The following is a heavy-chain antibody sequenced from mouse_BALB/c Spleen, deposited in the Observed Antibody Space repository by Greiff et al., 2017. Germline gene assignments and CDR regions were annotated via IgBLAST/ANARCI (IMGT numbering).Heavy chain of an antibody. V-gene: IGHV1S41*01. CDR3: ARSGYDYVYY. CDR1: GYTFTSYG. D-gene: IGHD2-4*01. J-gene: IGHJ2*01. CDR2: IVTGSGST. Sequence: DLVKPGASVKLSCKASGYTFTSYGINWVKQRPGQGLEWIGRIVTGSGSTYYNEMFKGKATLTVDKSSSTAYIQLSSLTSEDSAVYICARSGYDYVYYWGQGTPLTVSA.